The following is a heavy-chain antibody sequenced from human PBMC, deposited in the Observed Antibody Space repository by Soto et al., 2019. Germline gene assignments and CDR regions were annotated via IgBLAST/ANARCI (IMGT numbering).Heavy chain of an antibody. CDR1: GGSIGSSS. CDR2: IYNNGRT. J-gene: IGHJ4*02. Sequence: LSLTCTVSGGSIGSSSWSWIRQPPGRGLEWIGYIYNNGRTDYNPSLKSRVTISVDTSKNHFSLKLSSVTPADTAVYYCARARFCTSTSCYHYFDFWGQGTLVTVSS. D-gene: IGHD2-2*01. V-gene: IGHV4-59*01. CDR3: ARARFCTSTSCYHYFDF.